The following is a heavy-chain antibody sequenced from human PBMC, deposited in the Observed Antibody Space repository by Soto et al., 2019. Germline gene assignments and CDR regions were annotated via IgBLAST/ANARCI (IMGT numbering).Heavy chain of an antibody. CDR1: GFTFTTYA. V-gene: IGHV3-23*01. Sequence: EVQVLESGGDLVQPGGSLRLSCAASGFTFTTYAMSWVRQAPGRGLEWVASISGSGSSTYYAESVKGRFTISRHNSESTLYLQMNSLRAEDTAVYYWAKVGVLWFGWRVAYWGQGTLVTVSS. J-gene: IGHJ4*02. CDR2: ISGSGSST. D-gene: IGHD3-10*01. CDR3: AKVGVLWFGWRVAY.